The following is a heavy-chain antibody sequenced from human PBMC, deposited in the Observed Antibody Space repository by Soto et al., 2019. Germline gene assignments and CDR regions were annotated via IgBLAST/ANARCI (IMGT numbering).Heavy chain of an antibody. V-gene: IGHV1-3*01. CDR2: INAGNGNT. J-gene: IGHJ5*02. CDR3: ARGIAAAGSPYNWFDP. CDR1: GYTFTSYA. Sequence: ASVKVSCKASGYTFTSYAMHWVRQAPGQMLEWMGWINAGNGNTKYSQKFQGRVTITRDTSASTEYMELSSLRSEDTAVYYCARGIAAAGSPYNWFDPWGQGTLVTVSS. D-gene: IGHD6-13*01.